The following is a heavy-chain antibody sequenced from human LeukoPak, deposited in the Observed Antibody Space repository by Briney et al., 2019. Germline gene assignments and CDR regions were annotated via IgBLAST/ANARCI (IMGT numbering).Heavy chain of an antibody. Sequence: SETLSLTCTVSGASISTNTYYWAWIRQPPGKGLEWIANIFYNGNTNYNPSLKSRVTMSVDTSKNQFSLKLSSVTAADTAVYYCARDPGYDYGSGSAVYYYYYMDVWGEGTTVTISS. CDR1: GASISTNTYY. V-gene: IGHV4-39*07. D-gene: IGHD3-10*01. CDR3: ARDPGYDYGSGSAVYYYYYMDV. CDR2: IFYNGNT. J-gene: IGHJ6*03.